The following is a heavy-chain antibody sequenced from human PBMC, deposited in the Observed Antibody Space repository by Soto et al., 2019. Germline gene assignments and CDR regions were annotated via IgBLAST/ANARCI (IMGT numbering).Heavy chain of an antibody. D-gene: IGHD5-12*01. V-gene: IGHV3-13*01. CDR2: IDIAGDT. CDR1: GFIFSNYD. CDR3: VRSARWLQSRYFDL. J-gene: IGHJ2*01. Sequence: PGGSLRLSCAASGFIFSNYDMHWVRQVTGKGLEWVSAIDIAGDTYYPDSVKGRFTISRETARNSLYLQMNSLRAGDTAVYYCVRSARWLQSRYFDLWGRGTLVTVSS.